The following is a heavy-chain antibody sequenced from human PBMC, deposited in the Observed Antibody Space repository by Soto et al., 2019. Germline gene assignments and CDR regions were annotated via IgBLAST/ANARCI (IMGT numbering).Heavy chain of an antibody. CDR2: IKQDGSEK. CDR1: GFTFSSYW. Sequence: GGSLRLSCAASGFTFSSYWMSWVRQAPGKGLEWVANIKQDGSEKYYVDSVKGRFTISRDNAKNSLYLQMNSLRAEGRAVYYGARDDNDGVAFDIWGQGTMVTVSS. CDR3: ARDDNDGVAFDI. J-gene: IGHJ3*02. D-gene: IGHD1-1*01. V-gene: IGHV3-7*01.